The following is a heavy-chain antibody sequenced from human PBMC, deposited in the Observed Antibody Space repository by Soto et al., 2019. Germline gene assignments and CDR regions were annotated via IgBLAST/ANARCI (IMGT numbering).Heavy chain of an antibody. D-gene: IGHD2-2*01. J-gene: IGHJ5*02. V-gene: IGHV1-69*06. CDR2: IIPIFGTA. Sequence: EASVKVSCKASGGTFSSYAISWVRQAPGQGLEWMGGIIPIFGTANYAQKFQGRVTITADKSTSTAYMELSSLRSEDTAVYYCAREPAGPDNWFDPWGQGTLVTVSS. CDR3: AREPAGPDNWFDP. CDR1: GGTFSSYA.